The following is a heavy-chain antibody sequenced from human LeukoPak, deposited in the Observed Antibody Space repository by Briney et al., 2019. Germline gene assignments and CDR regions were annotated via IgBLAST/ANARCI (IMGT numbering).Heavy chain of an antibody. CDR3: ARDLYYDSSGYGFDY. CDR1: GGSISSYY. V-gene: IGHV4-4*07. CDR2: IYTSDNT. D-gene: IGHD3-22*01. J-gene: IGHJ4*02. Sequence: SETLSLTCTVSGGSISSYYWSWIRQPAGKGLEWIGRIYTSDNTNYNPSLKSRVTMSVDTSKNQFSLKLSSVTAADTAVYYCARDLYYDSSGYGFDYWGQGTLVTVSS.